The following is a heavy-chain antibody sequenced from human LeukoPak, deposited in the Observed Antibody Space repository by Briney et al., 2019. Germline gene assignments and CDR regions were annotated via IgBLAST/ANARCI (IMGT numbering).Heavy chain of an antibody. CDR3: ARARHYYDSTVLGY. CDR1: GFTSSSYW. V-gene: IGHV3-74*01. CDR2: IDNDGRDT. Sequence: PGGSLRLSCAASGFTSSSYWMHWVRQAPGKGLVWVSRIDNDGRDTTYADSVKGRFTISRDNAKNSLYLQMNSLRAEDTAVYYCARARHYYDSTVLGYWGQGTLVTVSS. J-gene: IGHJ4*02. D-gene: IGHD3-22*01.